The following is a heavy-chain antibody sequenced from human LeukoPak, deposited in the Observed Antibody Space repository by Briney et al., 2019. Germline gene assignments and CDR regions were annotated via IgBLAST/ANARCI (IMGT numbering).Heavy chain of an antibody. Sequence: SVKVSRKASGFTFTSSAMQWVRQARGQRLEWIGWIVVGSGNTNYAQKFQERVTITRDMSTSTAYMELSSLRSEDTAVYYCAAYIVVVTATRDLDAFDIWGQGTMVTVSS. CDR3: AAYIVVVTATRDLDAFDI. J-gene: IGHJ3*02. CDR2: IVVGSGNT. V-gene: IGHV1-58*02. CDR1: GFTFTSSA. D-gene: IGHD2-21*02.